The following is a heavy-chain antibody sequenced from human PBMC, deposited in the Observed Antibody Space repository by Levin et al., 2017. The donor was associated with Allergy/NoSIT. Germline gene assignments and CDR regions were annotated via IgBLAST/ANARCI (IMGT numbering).Heavy chain of an antibody. J-gene: IGHJ5*02. CDR3: ARDRGDDYTSGGWFDP. Sequence: SETLSLTCTVSGGSITNYYWTWIRQPPGKGLDWIGYIDHNGGTNYNPSLKSRVTISVDTSRNQLSLKLNSVTAADTAVYFCARDRGDDYTSGGWFDPWGQGTLVTVSS. D-gene: IGHD2-21*02. CDR2: IDHNGGT. CDR1: GGSITNYY. V-gene: IGHV4-59*01.